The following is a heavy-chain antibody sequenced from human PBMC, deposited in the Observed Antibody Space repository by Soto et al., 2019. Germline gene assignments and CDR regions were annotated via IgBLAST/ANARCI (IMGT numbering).Heavy chain of an antibody. CDR3: ARGPAASNWFDP. CDR2: IYYSGST. Sequence: SETLSLTCTVSGGSIISGGYYWIWIRQHPGKGLEWIGYIYYSGSTYYNPSLKSRVTISVDTSKNQFSLKLSSVTAADTAVYYCARGPAASNWFDPWGQGTLVTVSS. J-gene: IGHJ5*02. CDR1: GGSIISGGYY. V-gene: IGHV4-31*03. D-gene: IGHD2-2*01.